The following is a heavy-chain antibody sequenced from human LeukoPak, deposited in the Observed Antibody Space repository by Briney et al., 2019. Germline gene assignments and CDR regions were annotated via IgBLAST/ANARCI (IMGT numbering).Heavy chain of an antibody. CDR1: GYTFTSYW. V-gene: IGHV5-51*01. Sequence: GESLKISCKGSGYTFTSYWIGWVRQMPGRGLEWMGIVYPGDSYTTYSPSFQGQVTISADKSISTAYLQWSSLKASDTAIYYCARHEGSGSYYSYWGQGTLVTVSS. CDR3: ARHEGSGSYYSY. J-gene: IGHJ4*02. D-gene: IGHD1-26*01. CDR2: VYPGDSYT.